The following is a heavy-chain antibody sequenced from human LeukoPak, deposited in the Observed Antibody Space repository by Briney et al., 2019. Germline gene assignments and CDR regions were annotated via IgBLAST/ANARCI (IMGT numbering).Heavy chain of an antibody. CDR3: AREGLRYYGDSGDSDAFDI. V-gene: IGHV3-30*01. CDR1: GFTLSNYA. J-gene: IGHJ3*02. CDR2: IAFDGSNK. Sequence: GGSLRLSCAASGFTLSNYAIHWVRQAPGEGLEWVAAIAFDGSNKYYVDSVKGRFTISRDNSKNTMYLEMNNLRAEDSGMYFCAREGLRYYGDSGDSDAFDIWGQGTMVTASS. D-gene: IGHD3-10*01.